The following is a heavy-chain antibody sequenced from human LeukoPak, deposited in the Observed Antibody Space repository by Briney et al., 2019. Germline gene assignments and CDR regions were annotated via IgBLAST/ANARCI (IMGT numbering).Heavy chain of an antibody. J-gene: IGHJ4*02. CDR3: AKDRHSYYYDSSGYPH. D-gene: IGHD3-22*01. Sequence: GASLRLSCAASGFTFSSYAMSWVRQAPGKGLEWVSAISGSGGSTYYADSVKGRFTISRDNSKNTLYLQMNSLRAEDTAVYYCAKDRHSYYYDSSGYPHWGQGTLVTVSP. V-gene: IGHV3-23*01. CDR2: ISGSGGST. CDR1: GFTFSSYA.